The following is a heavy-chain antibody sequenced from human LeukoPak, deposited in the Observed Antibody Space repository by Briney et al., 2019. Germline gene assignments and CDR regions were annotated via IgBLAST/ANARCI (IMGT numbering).Heavy chain of an antibody. CDR1: GGSFSGYY. V-gene: IGHV4-59*01. J-gene: IGHJ4*02. CDR2: IYYSGST. CDR3: AARPISIAVAGTVDY. Sequence: SETLSLTCAVYGGSFSGYYWSWIRQPPGKGLEWIGYIYYSGSTNYNPSLKSRVTISVDTSKNQFSLKLSSVTAADTAVYYCAARPISIAVAGTVDYWGQGTLVTVSS. D-gene: IGHD6-19*01.